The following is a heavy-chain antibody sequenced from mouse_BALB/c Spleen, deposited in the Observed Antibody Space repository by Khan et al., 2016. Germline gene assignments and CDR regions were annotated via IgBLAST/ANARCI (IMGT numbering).Heavy chain of an antibody. V-gene: IGHV1S29*02. CDR1: GYTFTAFN. CDR3: TRPYDRYDVCYLDY. Sequence: EVQLQEPGLELVKLGASVKISCKASGYTFTAFNMPWVKQSHGKSFEWIGYIYPYNGDTGYNQEFKSKSTSTVDNSSSTAYMELRSLTSEYYAVYSCTRPYDRYDVCYLDYWGQGTTLTVSS. CDR2: IYPYNGDT. J-gene: IGHJ2*01. D-gene: IGHD2-14*01.